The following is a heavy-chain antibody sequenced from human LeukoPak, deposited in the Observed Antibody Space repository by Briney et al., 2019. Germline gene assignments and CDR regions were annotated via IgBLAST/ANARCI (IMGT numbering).Heavy chain of an antibody. CDR2: IDPSDSYT. CDR3: VRGHQSSGWYGGMDV. J-gene: IGHJ6*04. Sequence: GESLKISCKGSGYSFTSYWTSWVRQMPGKGLEWMGRIDPSDSYTNYSPSFQGHVTISADKSISTAYLQWSSLKASDTAMYYCVRGHQSSGWYGGMDVWGKGTTVTVSS. V-gene: IGHV5-10-1*01. D-gene: IGHD6-19*01. CDR1: GYSFTSYW.